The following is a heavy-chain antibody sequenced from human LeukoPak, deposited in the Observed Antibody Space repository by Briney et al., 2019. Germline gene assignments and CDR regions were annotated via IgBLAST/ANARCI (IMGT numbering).Heavy chain of an antibody. J-gene: IGHJ6*02. CDR2: IIPILGIA. Sequence: ASVKVSCKASGGTFSSYAISWVRQAPGQGLEWMGRIIPILGIANYAQKFQGRVTITADKSTSTAYMELSSLRSEDTAVYYCASHGGYCSGGSCPRWNYYYYGMDVWGQGTTVTVSS. D-gene: IGHD2-15*01. V-gene: IGHV1-69*04. CDR1: GGTFSSYA. CDR3: ASHGGYCSGGSCPRWNYYYYGMDV.